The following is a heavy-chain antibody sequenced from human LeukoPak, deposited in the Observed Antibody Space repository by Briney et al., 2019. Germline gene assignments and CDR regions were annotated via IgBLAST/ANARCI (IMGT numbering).Heavy chain of an antibody. CDR1: GGSISTYY. CDR2: IYYSGST. J-gene: IGHJ4*02. Sequence: SETLSLTCTVSGGSISTYYWSWIRQPPGKGLEWIGYIYYSGSTDHNPSLKSRVTISVDTSQNQFSLKLSSVTAADTAVYYCARVAYSSSWYYFDYWGQGTLVTVSS. V-gene: IGHV4-59*01. D-gene: IGHD6-13*01. CDR3: ARVAYSSSWYYFDY.